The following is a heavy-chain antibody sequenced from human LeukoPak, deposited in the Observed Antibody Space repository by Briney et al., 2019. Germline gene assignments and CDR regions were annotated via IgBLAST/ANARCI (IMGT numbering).Heavy chain of an antibody. V-gene: IGHV3-23*01. CDR1: GFTFSSYG. CDR3: AKGTSTYSSGSFDY. Sequence: SGGTLRLSCAASGFTFSSYGMSWVRQAPGKGLEWVSAISGSGGSTYYADSVKGRFTISRDNSENTLYLQMNSLRAEDTAVYCCAKGTSTYSSGSFDYWGRGTLVTVSS. J-gene: IGHJ4*02. CDR2: ISGSGGST. D-gene: IGHD6-19*01.